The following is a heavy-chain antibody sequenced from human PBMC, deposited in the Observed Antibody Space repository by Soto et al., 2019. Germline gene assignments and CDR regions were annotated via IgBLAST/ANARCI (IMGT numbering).Heavy chain of an antibody. Sequence: QVQLVQSGAEVKKPGASVKVSCKASGYTFTGYYMHWVRQAPGPGLEWMGWINPNSGGTNYAQKFKGWVTITRDTSISTAYMELSRLRSDDTAVYYCARDLKAIYSEWGSCAHWGQGTMVTVSS. CDR2: INPNSGGT. J-gene: IGHJ4*02. V-gene: IGHV1-2*04. CDR1: GYTFTGYY. D-gene: IGHD1-26*01. CDR3: ARDLKAIYSEWGSCAH.